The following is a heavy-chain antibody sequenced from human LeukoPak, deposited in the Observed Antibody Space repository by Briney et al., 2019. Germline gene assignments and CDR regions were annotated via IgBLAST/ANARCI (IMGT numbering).Heavy chain of an antibody. V-gene: IGHV1-2*02. CDR1: GYTFTGYY. CDR2: INPNSGDT. CDR3: ASLTSIAAAGTFDY. Sequence: ASVKVSCKASGYTFTGYYMHWVRQAPGQGLEWMGWINPNSGDTNYAQKFQGRVTMTRDTSISTAYMELSRLRSDDTAVYYCASLTSIAAAGTFDYWGQGTLVTVSS. D-gene: IGHD6-13*01. J-gene: IGHJ4*02.